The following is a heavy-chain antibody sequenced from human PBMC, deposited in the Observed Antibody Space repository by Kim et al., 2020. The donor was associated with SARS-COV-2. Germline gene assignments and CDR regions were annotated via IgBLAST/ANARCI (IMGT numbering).Heavy chain of an antibody. Sequence: VKGRFTIARDNSKNTLYLQMNSLRAEDTAVYYCAKGDYYGSGSYYYGMDVWGQGTTVTVSS. V-gene: IGHV3-33*06. J-gene: IGHJ6*02. D-gene: IGHD3-10*01. CDR3: AKGDYYGSGSYYYGMDV.